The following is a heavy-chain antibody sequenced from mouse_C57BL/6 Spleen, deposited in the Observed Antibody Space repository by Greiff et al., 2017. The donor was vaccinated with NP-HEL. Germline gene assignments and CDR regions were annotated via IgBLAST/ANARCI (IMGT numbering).Heavy chain of an antibody. D-gene: IGHD2-5*01. CDR3: ARSRDSNSFFDY. V-gene: IGHV1-82*01. CDR1: GYAFSSSW. Sequence: VQLQQSGPELVKPGASVKISCKASGYAFSSSWMNWVKQRPGKGLEWIGRIYPGDGDTNYNGKFKGKATLTADKSSSTAYMQLSSLTSEDSAVYFCARSRDSNSFFDYWGQGTTLTVSS. J-gene: IGHJ2*01. CDR2: IYPGDGDT.